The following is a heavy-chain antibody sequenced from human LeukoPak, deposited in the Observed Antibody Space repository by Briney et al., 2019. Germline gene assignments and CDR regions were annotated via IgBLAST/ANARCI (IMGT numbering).Heavy chain of an antibody. D-gene: IGHD6-19*01. J-gene: IGHJ4*02. CDR2: INPNSGGT. V-gene: IGHV1-2*04. CDR3: ARAWHSSGWFDY. Sequence: ASVKVSCKGSGYTFIGYYMHWVRQAPGQGLEWMGWINPNSGGTNYAQKFQGWVTMTRDTSISTAYMELSRLRSDDTAVYYCARAWHSSGWFDYWGQGTLVTVSS. CDR1: GYTFIGYY.